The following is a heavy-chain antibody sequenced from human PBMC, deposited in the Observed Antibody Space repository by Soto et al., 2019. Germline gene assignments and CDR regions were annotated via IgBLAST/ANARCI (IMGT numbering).Heavy chain of an antibody. Sequence: SETLSLTCTVSGGSISSSSYYWGWIRQPPGKGLEWIGSIYYSGSTYYNPSLKSRVTISVDTSKNQFSLKLSSVTAADTAVYYCARVLGSYYYGMDVWGQGTTVTVSS. V-gene: IGHV4-39*01. D-gene: IGHD3-10*01. CDR3: ARVLGSYYYGMDV. CDR1: GGSISSSSYY. J-gene: IGHJ6*02. CDR2: IYYSGST.